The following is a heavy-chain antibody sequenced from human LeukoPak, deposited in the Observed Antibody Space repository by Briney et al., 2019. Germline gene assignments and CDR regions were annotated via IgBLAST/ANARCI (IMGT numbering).Heavy chain of an antibody. CDR3: ARVDVFGVVSSDYYYYYMDV. D-gene: IGHD3-3*01. Sequence: SETLSLICSVSGGSISDYWSWIRQPAGKGLEWIGRIYTSGSTNYNPSLKSRVTMSVDTSKNQFSLKLSHVTAADTAVYYCARVDVFGVVSSDYYYYYMDVWGKGTTVTVSS. CDR2: IYTSGST. CDR1: GGSISDY. V-gene: IGHV4-4*07. J-gene: IGHJ6*03.